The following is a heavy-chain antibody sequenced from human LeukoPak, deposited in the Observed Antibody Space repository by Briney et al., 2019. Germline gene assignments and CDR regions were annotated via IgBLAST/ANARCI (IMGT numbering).Heavy chain of an antibody. J-gene: IGHJ6*02. V-gene: IGHV3-64D*06. D-gene: IGHD5-24*01. CDR3: VRGWRIMDV. CDR1: GFTFSNYP. Sequence: PGGSLRLSCSASGFTFSNYPMRWVRQAPGKGLEYVSVVNTNGGATYYADSVKGRSTISRDNSKNTVYLQISSLRGEDTAMYYCVRGWRIMDVWGQGTTVTVSS. CDR2: VNTNGGAT.